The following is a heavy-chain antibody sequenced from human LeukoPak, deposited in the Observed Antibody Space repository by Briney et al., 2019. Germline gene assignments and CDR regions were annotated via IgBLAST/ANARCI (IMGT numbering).Heavy chain of an antibody. V-gene: IGHV3-21*01. Sequence: GGSLRLSCAASGFTFSSYSMNWVRQAPGKGLEWVSSISSSSSYIYYADSVKGRFTISRDNAKNSLYLQMTSLRAEDTAVYYCARDSVTWIRPEYYFDYWGQGTLVTVSS. CDR3: ARDSVTWIRPEYYFDY. CDR2: ISSSSSYI. J-gene: IGHJ4*02. D-gene: IGHD3-16*01. CDR1: GFTFSSYS.